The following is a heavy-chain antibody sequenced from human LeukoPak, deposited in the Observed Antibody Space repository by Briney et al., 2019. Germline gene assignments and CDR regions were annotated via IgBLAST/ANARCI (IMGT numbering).Heavy chain of an antibody. D-gene: IGHD6-19*01. CDR1: GGSISSYY. V-gene: IGHV4-4*07. CDR3: AREKGIAVAGTLSDWFVP. CDR2: IYTSGST. J-gene: IGHJ5*02. Sequence: PSETLSLTCTVSGGSISSYYWSWIRQPAGKGLEWIGRIYTSGSTNYNPSLKSRVTMSVDTSKNQFSLKLSSVTAADTAVYYCAREKGIAVAGTLSDWFVPWGQGTLVTVSS.